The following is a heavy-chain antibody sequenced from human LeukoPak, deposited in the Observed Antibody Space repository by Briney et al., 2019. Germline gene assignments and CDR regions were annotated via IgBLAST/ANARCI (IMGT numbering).Heavy chain of an antibody. D-gene: IGHD2-2*01. CDR1: GFTFTYHW. V-gene: IGHV3-7*01. CDR2: MNVGGSEK. CDR3: ARSLSSAVDNY. Sequence: PGGSLRLSCAASGFTFTYHWMNWVRQAPGKGLEWVANMNVGGSEKYYVDSVKGRFTISRDNAKNTVYLQLDSLRADDTAIYYCARSLSSAVDNYWGQGTLVTVSS. J-gene: IGHJ4*02.